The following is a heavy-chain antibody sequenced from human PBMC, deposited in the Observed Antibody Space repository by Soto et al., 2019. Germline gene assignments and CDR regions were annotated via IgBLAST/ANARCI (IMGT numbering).Heavy chain of an antibody. CDR3: TTAYYDYVCGSYRYAFDI. CDR2: IKSKTDGGTT. D-gene: IGHD3-16*02. Sequence: PGGSLRLSCAASGFTFSNAWMNWVRQAPGKGLEWVGRIKSKTDGGTTDYAAPVKGRFTISRDDSKNTLYLQMNSLKTEDTAVYYCTTAYYDYVCGSYRYAFDIWGQGTMVTVS. V-gene: IGHV3-15*07. J-gene: IGHJ3*02. CDR1: GFTFSNAW.